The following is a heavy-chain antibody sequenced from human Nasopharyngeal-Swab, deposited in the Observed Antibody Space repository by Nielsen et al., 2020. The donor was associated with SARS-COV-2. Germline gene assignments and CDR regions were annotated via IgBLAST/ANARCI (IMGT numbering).Heavy chain of an antibody. J-gene: IGHJ4*02. CDR1: GYSFTSYW. CDR3: ARRSSYYDFWGGYYVFDY. Sequence: GESLKISCQGSGYSFTSYWIGWVRQMPGKGLEWMGIIYPGDSDTRYSPSFQGQVTISADKSISTAYLQWSSLKASDTAMYYCARRSSYYDFWGGYYVFDYWGQGTLVTVSS. V-gene: IGHV5-51*01. D-gene: IGHD3-3*01. CDR2: IYPGDSDT.